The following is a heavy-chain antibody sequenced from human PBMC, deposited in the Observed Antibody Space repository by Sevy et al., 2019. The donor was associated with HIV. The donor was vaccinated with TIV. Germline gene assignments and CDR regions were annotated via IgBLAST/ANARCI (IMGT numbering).Heavy chain of an antibody. CDR3: AGENAWCRSYP. J-gene: IGHJ5*02. Sequence: SETLSLTCTVSGGSITSLYWGWIRQPPGKGLEWIANIYYNGNTNYNPSLKSLVTISLDTSKNQFSLRLSSVTAADTAIYYCAGENAWCRSYPWGQGTLVTVSS. V-gene: IGHV4-59*08. CDR2: IYYNGNT. D-gene: IGHD1-26*01. CDR1: GGSITSLY.